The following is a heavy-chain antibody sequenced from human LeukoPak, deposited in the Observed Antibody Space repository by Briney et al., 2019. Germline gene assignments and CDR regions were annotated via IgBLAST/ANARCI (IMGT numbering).Heavy chain of an antibody. CDR1: GGTFSSYA. CDR2: IIPIFGTA. D-gene: IGHD6-13*01. CDR3: ARGGYSSSWTYYYYGMDV. J-gene: IGHJ6*04. Sequence: SVKVSCKASGGTFSSYAISWVRQAPGQGLEWIGGIIPIFGTANYAQKFQGRVMITADESTSTAYMELSSLRSEDTAVYYCARGGYSSSWTYYYYGMDVWGKGTTVTVSS. V-gene: IGHV1-69*01.